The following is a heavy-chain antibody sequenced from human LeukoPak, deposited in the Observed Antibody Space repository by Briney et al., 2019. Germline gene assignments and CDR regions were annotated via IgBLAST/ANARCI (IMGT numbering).Heavy chain of an antibody. CDR1: GSTFDDYT. J-gene: IGHJ1*01. D-gene: IGHD1-26*01. V-gene: IGHV3-43*01. CDR2: ISWDGGNT. CDR3: AKDRGNKVGATLYLQH. Sequence: QSGGSLRLSCAASGSTFDDYTMHWVRQAPGKGLEWVSLISWDGGNTHYADSVKGRFTISRDNSKNSLYLQMNSLRTADTAMYYCAKDRGNKVGATLYLQHWGQGTLVTVSS.